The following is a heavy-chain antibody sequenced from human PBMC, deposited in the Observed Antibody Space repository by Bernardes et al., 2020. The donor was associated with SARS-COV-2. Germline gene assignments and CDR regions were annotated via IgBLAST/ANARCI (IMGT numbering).Heavy chain of an antibody. V-gene: IGHV1-18*01. Sequence: ASVKVSCKASGYTFTSYGISWVRQAPGQGLEWMGWIGGDDGNTNYAQKFHGRVTMTTDTSTSTAYMELRSLRSDDTAVYYCATVVEYSYGGGWFDPWGQGTLVTVSS. CDR3: ATVVEYSYGGGWFDP. J-gene: IGHJ5*02. CDR1: GYTFTSYG. D-gene: IGHD3-16*01. CDR2: IGGDDGNT.